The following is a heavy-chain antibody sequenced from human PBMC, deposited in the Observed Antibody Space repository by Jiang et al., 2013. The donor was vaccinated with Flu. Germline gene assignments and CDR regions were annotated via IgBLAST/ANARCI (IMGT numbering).Heavy chain of an antibody. CDR2: INTDGSST. D-gene: IGHD2-2*01. CDR1: GFTFSSYW. J-gene: IGHJ4*02. CDR3: ARGGCSSTSCLDY. V-gene: IGHV3-74*01. Sequence: QLVESGGGLVQPGGSLRLSCAASGFTFSSYWMHWVRQAPGKGLVWVSRINTDGSSTNYADSVKGRFTISRDNAKNTLYLRMNSLRAEDTAVYYCARGGCSSTSCLDYWGQGTLVTVSS.